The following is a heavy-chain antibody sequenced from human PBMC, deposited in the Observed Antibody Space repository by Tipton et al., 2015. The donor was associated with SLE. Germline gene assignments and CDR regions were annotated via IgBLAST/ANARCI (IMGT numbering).Heavy chain of an antibody. J-gene: IGHJ4*02. Sequence: QSGPEVKKPGASVKVSCKASGYTFTSYYMHWVRQAPGQGLEWMGIINPSGGSTSYAQKFQGRVTMTRDTSTSTVYMELSSLRSEDTAVYYCAREPFWGASQGAAADIWGQGTLVTVSS. CDR1: GYTFTSYY. D-gene: IGHD6-13*01. V-gene: IGHV1-46*01. CDR2: INPSGGST. CDR3: AREPFWGASQGAAADI.